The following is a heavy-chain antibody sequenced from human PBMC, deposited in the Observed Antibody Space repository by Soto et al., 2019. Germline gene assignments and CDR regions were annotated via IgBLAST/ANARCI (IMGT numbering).Heavy chain of an antibody. D-gene: IGHD3-10*01. V-gene: IGHV1-3*01. CDR3: ARGLTMVLGVILDAFDI. CDR1: GYTFTSYP. CDR2: INAGNGNT. J-gene: IGHJ3*02. Sequence: QVQLVQSGAEVKKPGASVKVSCKASGYTFTSYPMHWGRQAPGQRLEWMGWINAGNGNTKYSQKFQGRFTITRDTSASTAYRELSSLSSEDTAVYYCARGLTMVLGVILDAFDIWGQGTMVTVSS.